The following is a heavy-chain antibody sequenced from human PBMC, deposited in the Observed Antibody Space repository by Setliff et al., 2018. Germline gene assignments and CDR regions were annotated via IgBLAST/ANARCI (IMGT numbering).Heavy chain of an antibody. J-gene: IGHJ4*02. D-gene: IGHD3-16*01. Sequence: GGSLRLSCAASGFTFSTFWMSWVRQAPGKGLEWVANIKQDGSETYYADSVKGRFTISRDNAKNSLYLEMNSLRAEDTAVYYCARGPTLIDSWGQGTLVTVSS. CDR2: IKQDGSET. V-gene: IGHV3-7*01. CDR1: GFTFSTFW. CDR3: ARGPTLIDS.